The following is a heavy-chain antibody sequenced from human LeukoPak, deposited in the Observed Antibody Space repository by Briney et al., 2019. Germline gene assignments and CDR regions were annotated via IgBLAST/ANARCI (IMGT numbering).Heavy chain of an antibody. Sequence: PGGSLRLTCAASGFTFSSYGMHWVRQAPGKGLEWVSSISSSSSYIYYADSVKGRFTISRDNAKNSLYLQMNSLRAEDTAVYYCARVRSQFGTDAFDIWGQGTMVTVSS. CDR1: GFTFSSYG. D-gene: IGHD3-10*01. V-gene: IGHV3-21*01. J-gene: IGHJ3*02. CDR2: ISSSSSYI. CDR3: ARVRSQFGTDAFDI.